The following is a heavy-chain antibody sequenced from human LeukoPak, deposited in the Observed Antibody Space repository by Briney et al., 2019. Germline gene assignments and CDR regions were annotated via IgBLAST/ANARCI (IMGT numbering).Heavy chain of an antibody. D-gene: IGHD6-13*01. CDR2: INSDGSTT. CDR3: ARRQYRSSWYYFDY. J-gene: IGHJ4*02. V-gene: IGHV3-74*01. Sequence: GGSLRLSCAASGFSLSSYWMHWVCQAPGKGLVWVSRINSDGSTTNYADSVKGRFTISRDNAKNTLYLQMNSLRAEDTAVYYCARRQYRSSWYYFDYWGQGTLVTVSS. CDR1: GFSLSSYW.